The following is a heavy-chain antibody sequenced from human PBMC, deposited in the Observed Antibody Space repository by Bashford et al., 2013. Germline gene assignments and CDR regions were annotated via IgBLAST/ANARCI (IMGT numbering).Heavy chain of an antibody. D-gene: IGHD1-26*01. Sequence: GGPVRLSCAALESTSVLCYALVARLQARGWVVAVLSYDGSIEYYADSVKGRFTISRDSSKNILYLQMDSLRTEDTAVYYCARSRWDPQRGTFDIWGQGTLVTVSS. CDR2: LSYDGSIE. CDR3: ARSRWDPQRGTFDI. V-gene: IGHV3-30-3*01. J-gene: IGHJ3*02. CDR1: ESTSVLC.